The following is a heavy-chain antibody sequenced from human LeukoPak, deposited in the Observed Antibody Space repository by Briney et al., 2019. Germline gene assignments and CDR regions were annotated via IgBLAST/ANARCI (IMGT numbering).Heavy chain of an antibody. CDR1: GGSFSGYY. J-gene: IGHJ4*02. Sequence: SETLSLTCAVYGGSFSGYYWSWIRQHPGEGLEWIGYIYYSGNTYYNPSLKSRLTISVDTSKNQFSLKLSSVTAADTAVYYCARRRDGYNYYFDYWGQGTLVTVSS. CDR2: IYYSGNT. CDR3: ARRRDGYNYYFDY. D-gene: IGHD5-12*01. V-gene: IGHV4-31*11.